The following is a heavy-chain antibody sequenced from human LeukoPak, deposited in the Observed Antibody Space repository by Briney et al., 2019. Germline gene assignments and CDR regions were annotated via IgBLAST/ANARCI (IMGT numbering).Heavy chain of an antibody. Sequence: GGSLRLSCAASGFTFSSYAMSWVRQAPGKGLEWVSAISGSGGSTYYADSVKGRFTILRDNSKNTLYLQMNSLRAEDTAVYYCAARGYPWYAFDIWGQGTMVTVSS. V-gene: IGHV3-23*01. CDR2: ISGSGGST. CDR3: AARGYPWYAFDI. J-gene: IGHJ3*02. CDR1: GFTFSSYA. D-gene: IGHD3-22*01.